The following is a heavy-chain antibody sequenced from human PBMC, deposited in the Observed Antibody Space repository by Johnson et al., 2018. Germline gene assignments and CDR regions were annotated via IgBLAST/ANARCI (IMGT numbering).Heavy chain of an antibody. D-gene: IGHD4-17*01. CDR3: AKGLEPDDGDYGGWVHGFDP. V-gene: IGHV3-9*01. J-gene: IGHJ5*02. CDR2: ISWNSGSI. Sequence: VQLVESGGGLVQPGRSLRLSCAASGFTFDDYAMHWVRQAPGKGLEWVSGISWNSGSIGYADSVKGRFTISRDNAKNSLYLQMNSLRAGDTALYNCAKGLEPDDGDYGGWVHGFDPWGQGTLVTVSS. CDR1: GFTFDDYA.